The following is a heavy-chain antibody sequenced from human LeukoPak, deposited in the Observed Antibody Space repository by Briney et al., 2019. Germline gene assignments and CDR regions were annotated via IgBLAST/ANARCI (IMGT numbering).Heavy chain of an antibody. Sequence: SQTLSLTCSVSGGSVSSGGYYWTWVRQHPGKGLEWIGYIYHGGTTFYNPSLESRVIVSVDTSKNQFSLKLSSVTAADTAVYYCARALPGAFDIWGQGTMVTVSS. CDR2: IYHGGTT. V-gene: IGHV4-31*03. D-gene: IGHD7-27*01. CDR1: GGSVSSGGYY. CDR3: ARALPGAFDI. J-gene: IGHJ3*02.